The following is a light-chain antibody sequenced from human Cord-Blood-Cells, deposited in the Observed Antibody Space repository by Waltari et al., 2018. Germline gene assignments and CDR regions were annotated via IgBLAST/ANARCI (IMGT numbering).Light chain of an antibody. CDR3: CSYACSSTLV. CDR1: SSDVGSYNL. V-gene: IGLV2-23*01. Sequence: QSALTQPPSVSGSPGQSITISCTGTSSDVGSYNLVSWYQQHPGKAPKLMIYEGSKRPSGVSNRFSGSKSGNTASLTISGLQAEDEADYYCCSYACSSTLVFGGGTKLTVL. CDR2: EGS. J-gene: IGLJ3*02.